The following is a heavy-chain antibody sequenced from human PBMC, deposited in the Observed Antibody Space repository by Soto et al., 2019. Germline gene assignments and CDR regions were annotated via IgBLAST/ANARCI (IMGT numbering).Heavy chain of an antibody. V-gene: IGHV3-7*01. CDR2: INQDGSER. D-gene: IGHD3-16*01. CDR1: GFTFSTYW. Sequence: EVQLVESGGGLVQPGGSLRLPCAASGFTFSTYWMTWVRQPPGKGLEWVASINQDGSERYYVDSVRGRITISRDNAKKSLYLQMNSLRAEDTAVYYCVCGGNFFVYWGQGTLVTGSP. J-gene: IGHJ4*02. CDR3: VCGGNFFVY.